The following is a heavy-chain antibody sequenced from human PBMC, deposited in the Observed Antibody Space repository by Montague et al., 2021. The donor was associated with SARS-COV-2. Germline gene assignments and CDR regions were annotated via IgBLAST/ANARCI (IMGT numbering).Heavy chain of an antibody. D-gene: IGHD2-15*01. CDR3: ARLEAGDCSGGSCYSSWFDP. Sequence: SETLSLTCTVSGGSITNFFWNWIRQPPGKGLEWLGYIHSSGSTNYNPSLKSRVTISVDTSKSQFSPKLSSVTAADTAVYYCARLEAGDCSGGSCYSSWFDPWGQGTLVTVSS. J-gene: IGHJ5*02. V-gene: IGHV4-59*08. CDR1: GGSITNFF. CDR2: IHSSGST.